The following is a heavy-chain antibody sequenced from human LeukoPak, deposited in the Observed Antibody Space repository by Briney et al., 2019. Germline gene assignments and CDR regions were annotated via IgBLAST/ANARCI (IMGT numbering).Heavy chain of an antibody. J-gene: IGHJ6*03. D-gene: IGHD6-13*01. CDR1: GFTFSDYY. CDR2: ISSSGSTI. CDR3: ARERIAAAGVDYYYYMDV. V-gene: IGHV3-11*01. Sequence: GGSLRLSCAASGFTFSDYYMSWIRQAPGKGLEWVSYISSSGSTIYYADSVKGRFTISRDNAKNSLYLQMNSLRAEDTAVYYCARERIAAAGVDYYYYMDVWGKGTTVTISS.